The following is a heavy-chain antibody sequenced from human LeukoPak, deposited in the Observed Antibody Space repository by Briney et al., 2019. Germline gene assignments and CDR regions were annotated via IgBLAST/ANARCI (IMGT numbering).Heavy chain of an antibody. CDR2: ISDTITYT. Sequence: GSLRLSCAASGFTFSDYYMSWIRQTPGKGLEWVSYISDTITYTNYADSVKGRFTISRDNAKNSLYLQMNSLRAEDTAICYCARVINWFDPWGQGTLVTVSS. CDR3: ARVINWFDP. J-gene: IGHJ5*02. V-gene: IGHV3-11*06. CDR1: GFTFSDYY. D-gene: IGHD2-21*01.